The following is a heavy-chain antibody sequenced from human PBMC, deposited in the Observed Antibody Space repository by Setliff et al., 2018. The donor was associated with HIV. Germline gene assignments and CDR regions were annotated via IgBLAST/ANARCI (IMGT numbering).Heavy chain of an antibody. CDR1: SESIVSYY. CDR3: ARVRGGTSRGFLDS. Sequence: PSETLSLTCAVSSESIVSYYWNWIRQPPGRGLEWIGYIHTSGRTKYNPSLKSRLTILVDTSKKQFSLRLTSVTAADTAVYYCARVRGGTSRGFLDSWGQGTLVTVSS. V-gene: IGHV4-4*08. CDR2: IHTSGRT. D-gene: IGHD3-10*01. J-gene: IGHJ4*02.